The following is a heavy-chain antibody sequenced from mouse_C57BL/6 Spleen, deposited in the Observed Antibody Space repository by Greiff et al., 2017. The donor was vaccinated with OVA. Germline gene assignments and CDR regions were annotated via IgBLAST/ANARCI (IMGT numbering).Heavy chain of an antibody. J-gene: IGHJ4*01. CDR1: GYTFTSYW. V-gene: IGHV1-7*01. Sequence: QVQLKESGAELAKPGASVKLSCKASGYTFTSYWMHWVKQRPGQGLEWIGYINPSSGYTKYNQKFKDKATLTADKSSSTAYMQLSSLTYEDSAVYYCVGYDAMDYWGQGTSVTVSS. CDR3: VGYDAMDY. CDR2: INPSSGYT.